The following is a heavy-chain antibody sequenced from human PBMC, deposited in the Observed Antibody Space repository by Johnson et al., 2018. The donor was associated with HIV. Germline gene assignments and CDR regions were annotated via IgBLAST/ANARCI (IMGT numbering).Heavy chain of an antibody. V-gene: IGHV3-11*04. CDR3: ARDLRYSGYEYAFDI. Sequence: QVQLVESGGGLVKPGGSLRLSCAASGFTFSDSYMAWIRQAPGKGLEWISYISGYGRTIYYADSVRGRFTISRDNAKNSLYLQMNSLRAEDTAVYYCARDLRYSGYEYAFDIWGQGTMVTVSS. CDR1: GFTFSDSY. D-gene: IGHD5-12*01. CDR2: ISGYGRTI. J-gene: IGHJ3*02.